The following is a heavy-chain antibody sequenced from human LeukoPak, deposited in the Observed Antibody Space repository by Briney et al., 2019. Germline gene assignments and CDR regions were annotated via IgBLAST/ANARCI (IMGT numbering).Heavy chain of an antibody. D-gene: IGHD2-15*01. CDR2: ISSSSSYI. V-gene: IGHV3-21*01. Sequence: GGSLRLSCAASGFTFSSYSMNWVRQAPGKGLGWVSSISSSSSYIFYADSVKDRFTISRDNAKNSLYLQMNSLRAEDTAVYYCARWVPGYCSGGSCYVDYWGQGTLVTVSS. CDR3: ARWVPGYCSGGSCYVDY. CDR1: GFTFSSYS. J-gene: IGHJ4*02.